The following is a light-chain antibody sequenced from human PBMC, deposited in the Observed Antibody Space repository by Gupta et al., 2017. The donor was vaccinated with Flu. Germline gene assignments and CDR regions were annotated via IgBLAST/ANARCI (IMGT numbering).Light chain of an antibody. CDR1: QSVSSN. Sequence: EIVMTQSPATLSVSPGERATLTCRASQSVSSNLAWYQQKPGQAPRLLIYGASTRATGSPARFSSSGSGTAFTLIISSLQSEDFAVYYCQQYNNWPPVTFGGGTKVEIK. J-gene: IGKJ4*01. V-gene: IGKV3-15*01. CDR3: QQYNNWPPVT. CDR2: GAS.